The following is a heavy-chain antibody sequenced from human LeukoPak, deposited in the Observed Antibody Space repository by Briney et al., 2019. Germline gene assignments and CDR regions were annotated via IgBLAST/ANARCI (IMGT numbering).Heavy chain of an antibody. CDR1: GGSITSYY. D-gene: IGHD6-13*01. CDR2: IYYSGST. V-gene: IGHV4-59*01. J-gene: IGHJ6*02. Sequence: SETLSLTCTVSGGSITSYYWSWIRQPPGKGLEWIGYIYYSGSTNYNPSLKSRVTISVDTSKNQFSLKLSSVTAADTAVYYCAGTAAAGAYYCYYGMDVWGQGTTVTVSS. CDR3: AGTAAAGAYYCYYGMDV.